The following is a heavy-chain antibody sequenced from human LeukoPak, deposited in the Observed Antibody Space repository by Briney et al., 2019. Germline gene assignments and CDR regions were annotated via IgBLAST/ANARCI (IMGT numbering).Heavy chain of an antibody. CDR1: GGSISSGDYY. CDR3: ARDPSGRSSYFDY. J-gene: IGHJ4*02. D-gene: IGHD5-12*01. V-gene: IGHV4-30-4*01. Sequence: ASQTLSLTCTVSGGSISSGDYYWSWIRQPPGKGLEWIGYIYYSGSTYYNPSLKSRVTISVDTSKNQFSLKLSSVTAADTAVYYCARDPSGRSSYFDYWGQGTLVTVSS. CDR2: IYYSGST.